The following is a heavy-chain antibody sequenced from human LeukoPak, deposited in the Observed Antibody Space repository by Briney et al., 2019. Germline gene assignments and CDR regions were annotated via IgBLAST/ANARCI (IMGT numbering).Heavy chain of an antibody. CDR1: GVSFGDYY. J-gene: IGHJ5*02. V-gene: IGHV4-34*01. D-gene: IGHD3-22*01. CDR3: ARSLILYDSSGYYGNWFDP. Sequence: PSETLSLTCAVYGVSFGDYYWSWIRQPPGKGLEWIGEINHSGSTIYNPSLKSRVTISVDRSKNQFSLKLSSVTAADTAVYYCARSLILYDSSGYYGNWFDPWGQGTLVTVSS. CDR2: INHSGST.